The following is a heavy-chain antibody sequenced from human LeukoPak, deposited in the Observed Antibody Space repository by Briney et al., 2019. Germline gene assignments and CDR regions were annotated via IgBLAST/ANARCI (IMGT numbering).Heavy chain of an antibody. CDR3: AKDPRTGTTFSATAAFDI. V-gene: IGHV3-30-3*01. D-gene: IGHD1-7*01. J-gene: IGHJ3*02. Sequence: GRSLRLSCAASGFTFSSYAMHWVRQAPGKGLEWVAVISYDENNKYYADSVKGRFTISRDNSKNTLYLQMNSLRAEDTAVYYCAKDPRTGTTFSATAAFDIWGQGTMVTVSS. CDR1: GFTFSSYA. CDR2: ISYDENNK.